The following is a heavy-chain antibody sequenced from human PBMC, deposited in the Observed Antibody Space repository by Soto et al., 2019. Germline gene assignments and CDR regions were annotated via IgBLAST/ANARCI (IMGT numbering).Heavy chain of an antibody. Sequence: QLQLQESGPGLVKPSETLSLTCTVSGGSISSSSYYWGWIRQPPGKGLEWIGSIYYTGSTYYNPSLKSRVTISVDTSQNHFSLKLRSATAADTAVYYCARSPYYYDRRVDYWGQGTLVTVSS. V-gene: IGHV4-39*02. CDR3: ARSPYYYDRRVDY. D-gene: IGHD3-22*01. CDR2: IYYTGST. CDR1: GGSISSSSYY. J-gene: IGHJ4*02.